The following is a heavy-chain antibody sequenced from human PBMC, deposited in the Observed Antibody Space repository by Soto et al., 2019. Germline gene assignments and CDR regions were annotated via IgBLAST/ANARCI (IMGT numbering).Heavy chain of an antibody. J-gene: IGHJ5*02. V-gene: IGHV3-7*01. Sequence: EVQLVDSGGGLVQPGGSLRLSCVASGFHFSSYWMSWVRQAPGKGLEWVANIKEDGSDKYYVGSVKGRFTVSRDNAKNQLYLQINSVRVEDTAVYYCGVASRAGSWGQGTLVTVSS. CDR1: GFHFSSYW. CDR2: IKEDGSDK. CDR3: GVASRAGS. D-gene: IGHD6-19*01.